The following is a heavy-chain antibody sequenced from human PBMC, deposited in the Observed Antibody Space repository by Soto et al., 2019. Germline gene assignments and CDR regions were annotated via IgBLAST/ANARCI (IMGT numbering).Heavy chain of an antibody. CDR3: AKPILPPDFWSGYLSTTLSYYYYYGMDV. V-gene: IGHV3-30*18. D-gene: IGHD3-3*01. J-gene: IGHJ6*02. CDR2: ISYDGSNK. Sequence: VQLVESGGGVVQPGRSLRLSCAASGFTFSSYGMHWVRQAPGKGLEWVAVISYDGSNKYYADSVKGRFTISRDNSKNTLYLQMNSLRAEDTAVYYCAKPILPPDFWSGYLSTTLSYYYYYGMDVWGQGTTVTVSS. CDR1: GFTFSSYG.